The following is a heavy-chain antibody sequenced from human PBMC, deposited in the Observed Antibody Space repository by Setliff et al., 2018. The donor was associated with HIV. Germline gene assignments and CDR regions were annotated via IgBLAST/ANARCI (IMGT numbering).Heavy chain of an antibody. CDR1: GYAFATYD. D-gene: IGHD1-26*01. CDR2: IDPKSGNT. V-gene: IGHV1-8*02. J-gene: IGHJ4*02. Sequence: ASVKVSCKPSGYAFATYDINWVRQAAGQGLEWMGWIDPKSGNTGYAQEFQGRVTMTRNTSISTAYMELISLTSDDTAIYFCARGLRAYLGYWGQGTLVTVSS. CDR3: ARGLRAYLGY.